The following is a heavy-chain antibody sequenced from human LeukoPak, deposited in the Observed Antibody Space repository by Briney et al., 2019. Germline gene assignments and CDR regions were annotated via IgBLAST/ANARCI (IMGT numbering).Heavy chain of an antibody. CDR2: ISAYNGNT. D-gene: IGHD2-2*01. J-gene: IGHJ4*02. CDR1: GYTFTSYG. CDR3: ARVDIVVVPAAIRYFDY. V-gene: IGHV1-18*01. Sequence: ASVKVSCKASGYTFTSYGISWVRQAPGQGLEWMGWISAYNGNTNYAQKLQGRVTMTTDTSTSTAYMELRSLRSDDTAVYYCARVDIVVVPAAIRYFDYRGQGTLVTVSS.